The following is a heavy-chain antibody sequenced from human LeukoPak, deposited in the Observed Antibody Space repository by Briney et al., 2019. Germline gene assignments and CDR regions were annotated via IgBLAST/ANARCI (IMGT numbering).Heavy chain of an antibody. CDR1: GGSISSSSYS. D-gene: IGHD3-10*01. J-gene: IGHJ4*02. CDR2: IYYSGST. V-gene: IGHV4-39*01. Sequence: SETLSLTCTVSGGSISSSSYSWGWIRQPPGKGLEWIGSIYYSGSTYYNPSLKSRVTISVDTSKNQFSLKLSSVTAADTAVYYCARHKSPYLNYGSGSYAFDYWGQGTLVTVSS. CDR3: ARHKSPYLNYGSGSYAFDY.